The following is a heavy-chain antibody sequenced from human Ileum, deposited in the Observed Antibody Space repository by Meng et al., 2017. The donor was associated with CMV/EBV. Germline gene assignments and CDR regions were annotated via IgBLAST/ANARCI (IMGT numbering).Heavy chain of an antibody. CDR2: INPSDGRT. V-gene: IGHV1-46*01. CDR1: GSPFTTYD. D-gene: IGHD5-24*01. Sequence: GSPFTTYDIHWVRQAPGQGLEWVGIINPSDGRTTYAENFEGRVTMTRDTSTSTVYMELSSLKSEDTALYYCARDGPMATVRARAFDIWGQGTMVTVSS. J-gene: IGHJ3*02. CDR3: ARDGPMATVRARAFDI.